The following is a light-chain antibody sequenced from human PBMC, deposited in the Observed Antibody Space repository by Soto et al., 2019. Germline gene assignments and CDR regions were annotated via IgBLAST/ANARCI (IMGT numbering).Light chain of an antibody. J-gene: IGKJ1*01. CDR2: DVS. CDR1: QSISGW. V-gene: IGKV1-5*01. CDR3: QQYNSYPWT. Sequence: DIQMTQSPSTLSASVGYRVTITFLASQSISGWFAWYQQKRGTAPKLLIYDVSSLESGVPSRFSGSGSGTEFTLAISSLQPDDFATYYCQQYNSYPWTFGQGTKVDIK.